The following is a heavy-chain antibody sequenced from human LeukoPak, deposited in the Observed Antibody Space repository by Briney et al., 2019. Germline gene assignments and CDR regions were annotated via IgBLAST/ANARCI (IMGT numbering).Heavy chain of an antibody. CDR1: GFTFSSYW. CDR3: AGDPNGGYCSGGSCPPGC. J-gene: IGHJ4*02. Sequence: GGSLRLSCAASGFTFSSYWMSWVRQAPGKGLEWVANIKQDGSEKYYVDSVKGRFTISRDNAKNSLYLQMNSLRAEDTAVYYCAGDPNGGYCSGGSCPPGCWGQGALVTVSS. CDR2: IKQDGSEK. V-gene: IGHV3-7*03. D-gene: IGHD2-15*01.